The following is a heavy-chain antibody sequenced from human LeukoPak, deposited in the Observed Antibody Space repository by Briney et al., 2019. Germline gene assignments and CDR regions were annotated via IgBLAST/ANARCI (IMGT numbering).Heavy chain of an antibody. V-gene: IGHV5-51*01. J-gene: IGHJ4*02. CDR1: GHSFTTYW. Sequence: GESLKISCKGSGHSFTTYWIAWVRQMPGKGLEWMGMIYPGDSDTRYSPSFQGQVTISVDKSISTAYLQWSSLKASDTAMYYCARLLEGVAGTWGYWGQGTLVTVSS. D-gene: IGHD6-19*01. CDR3: ARLLEGVAGTWGY. CDR2: IYPGDSDT.